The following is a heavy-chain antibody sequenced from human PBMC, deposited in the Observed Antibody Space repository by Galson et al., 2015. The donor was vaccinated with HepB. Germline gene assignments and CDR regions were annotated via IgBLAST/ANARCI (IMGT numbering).Heavy chain of an antibody. Sequence: SLRLSCAASGFTVSSNYMSWVRQAPGKGLEWVSVIYSGGSTYYADSVKGRFTISRDNSKNTLYLQMNSLRAEDTAVYYCARDGPIRGSSWWVGYGMDVWGQGTTVPVSS. J-gene: IGHJ6*02. CDR2: IYSGGST. D-gene: IGHD6-13*01. CDR3: ARDGPIRGSSWWVGYGMDV. CDR1: GFTVSSNY. V-gene: IGHV3-53*01.